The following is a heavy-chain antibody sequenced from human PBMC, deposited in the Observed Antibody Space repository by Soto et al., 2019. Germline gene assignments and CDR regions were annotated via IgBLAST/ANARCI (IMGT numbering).Heavy chain of an antibody. V-gene: IGHV3-33*01. CDR1: GFTFSSYG. J-gene: IGHJ4*02. Sequence: GESLKISCAGSGFTFSSYGIHWVRRAPGKGLEWLAVIQSHGRSQFYADSVKGRITVSRDNSKSTVYLHMNSLRVEDTAVYYCAREISQDYFSSLHFESWGQGTLVTVSS. D-gene: IGHD3-10*01. CDR3: AREISQDYFSSLHFES. CDR2: IQSHGRSQ.